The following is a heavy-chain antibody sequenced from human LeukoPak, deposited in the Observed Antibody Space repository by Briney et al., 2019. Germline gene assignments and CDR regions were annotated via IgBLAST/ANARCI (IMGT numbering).Heavy chain of an antibody. D-gene: IGHD3-16*02. CDR1: GGSFSGYY. CDR2: IYYSGST. V-gene: IGHV4-59*01. Sequence: SETLSLTCAVYGGSFSGYYWSWIRQPPGKGLEWIGYIYYSGSTNYNPSLKSRVTISEDTSKNQFSLKLSSVTAADTAVYYCARGYGWGSYRYPYYFDYWGQGTLVTVSS. J-gene: IGHJ4*02. CDR3: ARGYGWGSYRYPYYFDY.